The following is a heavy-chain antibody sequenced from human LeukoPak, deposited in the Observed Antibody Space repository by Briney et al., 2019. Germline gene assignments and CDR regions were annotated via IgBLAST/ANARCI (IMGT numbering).Heavy chain of an antibody. J-gene: IGHJ4*02. Sequence: SVKVSCKASGYTFTSYGISWVRQAPGQGLEWMGWISAYNGNTNYAQKLQGRVTMTTDTSTSTAYMELRSLRSDDTAVYYCARGRYYYDSSGYYWAPGYWGQGTLVTVSS. CDR2: ISAYNGNT. CDR1: GYTFTSYG. D-gene: IGHD3-22*01. CDR3: ARGRYYYDSSGYYWAPGY. V-gene: IGHV1-18*01.